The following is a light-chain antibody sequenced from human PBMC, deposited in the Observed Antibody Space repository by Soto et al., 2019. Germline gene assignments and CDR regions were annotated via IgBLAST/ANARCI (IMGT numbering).Light chain of an antibody. J-gene: IGKJ1*01. CDR3: QQYGSSPRT. CDR2: GAS. CDR1: QSVSSSY. V-gene: IGKV3-20*01. Sequence: EIVLTQSPGTLSLSPGERATLSCRASQSVSSSYLAWYEQKPGQAPRLPIYGASIRATGSPDRFSGSGSGADFTLTISRLEPEDCAVYYCQQYGSSPRTFGQGTKVEIK.